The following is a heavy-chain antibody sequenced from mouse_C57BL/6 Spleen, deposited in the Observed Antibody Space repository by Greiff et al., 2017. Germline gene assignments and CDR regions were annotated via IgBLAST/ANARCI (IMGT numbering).Heavy chain of an antibody. V-gene: IGHV15-2*01. Sequence: QVQLKESGSELRSPGSSVKLSCKDFDSEVFPIAYMSWVRQKPGHGFEWIGGILPSIGRTIYGEKFEDKATLDADTLSNTAYLELNSLTSEDSAIYYCARSYYYGSSPSYWYFDVWGTGTTVTVSS. CDR1: DSEVFPIAY. D-gene: IGHD1-1*01. J-gene: IGHJ1*03. CDR3: ARSYYYGSSPSYWYFDV. CDR2: ILPSIGRT.